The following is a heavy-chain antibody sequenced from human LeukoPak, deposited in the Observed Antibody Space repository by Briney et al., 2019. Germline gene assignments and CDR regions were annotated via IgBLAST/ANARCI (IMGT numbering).Heavy chain of an antibody. Sequence: GESLKISCQGSGYSFTRHWIGWVRQMPGKGLEWMGIIYPGDSDTRYNPSFQGQVTISADKSINTAYLQWSSLEASDTTMYYCARLPQEGYFSGVDVWGQGTTVIVSS. CDR3: ARLPQEGYFSGVDV. CDR1: GYSFTRHW. CDR2: IYPGDSDT. V-gene: IGHV5-51*01. J-gene: IGHJ6*02.